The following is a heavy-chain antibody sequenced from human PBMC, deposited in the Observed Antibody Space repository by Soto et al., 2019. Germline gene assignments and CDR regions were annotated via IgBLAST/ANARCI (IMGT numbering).Heavy chain of an antibody. CDR2: ISGSGGST. Sequence: PGGSLRLSCAVSGFTFGNYAMGWVRQAPGKGLEWVSVISGSGGSTYYPDSVKGRFTISRDNSKKTVFLQMNSLRAEDTAVYYCAKLDTHYYDSSGYSIFDYWGQGTLVTVSS. V-gene: IGHV3-23*01. D-gene: IGHD3-22*01. CDR1: GFTFGNYA. CDR3: AKLDTHYYDSSGYSIFDY. J-gene: IGHJ4*02.